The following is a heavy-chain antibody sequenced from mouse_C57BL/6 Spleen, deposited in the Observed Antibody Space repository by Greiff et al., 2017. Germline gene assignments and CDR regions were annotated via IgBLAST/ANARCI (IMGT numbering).Heavy chain of an antibody. CDR2: IRNKANGYTT. J-gene: IGHJ4*01. Sequence: EVNVVESGGGLVQPGASLRLSCAASGFTFTDYYMSWVRQPPGKAPEWLALIRNKANGYTTEYTASVKGRFTISRNNSQNILYLQMNTLRAEDSATYYCVKAVESGSSYYAMDYWGQGTSVTVSS. V-gene: IGHV7-4*01. CDR3: VKAVESGSSYYAMDY. D-gene: IGHD1-1*01. CDR1: GFTFTDYY.